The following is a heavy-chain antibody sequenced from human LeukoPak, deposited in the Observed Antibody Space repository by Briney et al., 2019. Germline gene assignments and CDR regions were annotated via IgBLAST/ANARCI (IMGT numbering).Heavy chain of an antibody. CDR2: IYPGDSDT. CDR3: ARLAGGQQLVTSVNYYYYYGMDV. J-gene: IGHJ6*02. V-gene: IGHV5-51*01. Sequence: HGESLKISCKGSGYSFTSYWIGWVRQMPGKGLEWMGIIYPGDSDTRYSPSFQGQVTISADKSISTAYLQWSSLRASDTAVYYCARLAGGQQLVTSVNYYYYYGMDVWGQGTTVTVSS. D-gene: IGHD6-13*01. CDR1: GYSFTSYW.